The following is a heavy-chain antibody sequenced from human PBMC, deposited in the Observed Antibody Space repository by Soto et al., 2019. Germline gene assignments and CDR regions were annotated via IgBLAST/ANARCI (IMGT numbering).Heavy chain of an antibody. J-gene: IGHJ3*02. CDR3: AGGPTSWYGGGAFDI. Sequence: ASVKVSCKASGYTFTGYYMHWVRQAPGQGLEWMGWINPNSGGTNYAQKFQGWVTMTRDTSISTAYMELSRLRSDDTAVYYCAGGPTSWYGGGAFDIGGKGKMVTVSS. CDR1: GYTFTGYY. D-gene: IGHD3-10*01. CDR2: INPNSGGT. V-gene: IGHV1-2*04.